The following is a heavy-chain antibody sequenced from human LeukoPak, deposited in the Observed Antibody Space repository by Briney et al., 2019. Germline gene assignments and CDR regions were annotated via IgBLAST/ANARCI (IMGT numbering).Heavy chain of an antibody. Sequence: ASVKVSCKASGYTFINYGISWVRQAPGQGLEWMGWIYPYTGKTNYAQMVQGRVTMTTDTSTGTAYMELTSLTSDDTAVYYCARGGQQLVWFDSWGQGTLVTVSS. V-gene: IGHV1-18*01. J-gene: IGHJ5*01. D-gene: IGHD6-13*01. CDR1: GYTFINYG. CDR2: IYPYTGKT. CDR3: ARGGQQLVWFDS.